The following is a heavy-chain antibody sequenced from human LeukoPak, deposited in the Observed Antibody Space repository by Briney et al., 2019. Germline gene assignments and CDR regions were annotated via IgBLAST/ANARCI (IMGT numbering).Heavy chain of an antibody. Sequence: SETLSLTCAVSGGSFSGYYWSWIRQPSGKGLEWIGEINNRGSTNYNPSLKSRVTISVDTSKNQFSLNLSSVTAADTAVYYCARVSRSTNYYGSGSPQDYYYGMDDWGKGTTVTVSS. J-gene: IGHJ6*04. CDR1: GGSFSGYY. CDR2: INNRGST. CDR3: ARVSRSTNYYGSGSPQDYYYGMDD. V-gene: IGHV4-34*01. D-gene: IGHD3-10*01.